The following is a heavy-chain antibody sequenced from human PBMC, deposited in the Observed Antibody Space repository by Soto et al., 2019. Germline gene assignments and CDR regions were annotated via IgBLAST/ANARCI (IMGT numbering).Heavy chain of an antibody. V-gene: IGHV3-30-3*01. CDR2: ISYDGSNK. CDR1: GFTCSSYA. CDR3: ARVPSSSGRAHFDY. D-gene: IGHD2-15*01. J-gene: IGHJ4*02. Sequence: GGSLILSCAASGFTCSSYAMHWVRQAPGKGLEWVAVISYDGSNKYYADSVKGRFTISRDNSKNTLYLQMNSLRAEDTAVYYCARVPSSSGRAHFDYWGQGTLVTVSS.